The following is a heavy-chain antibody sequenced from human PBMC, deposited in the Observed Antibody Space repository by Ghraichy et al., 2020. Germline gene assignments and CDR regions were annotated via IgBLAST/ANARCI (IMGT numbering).Heavy chain of an antibody. D-gene: IGHD4-17*01. CDR1: GFTFSSYG. Sequence: GGSLRLSCAASGFTFSSYGMHWVRQAPGKGLEWVSVIWYDGSNKYYADSVKGRFTISRDNSKNTRYLQMNSLRAEDTAVYYCARDLDDYGDALDYWGQGTLVTVSS. V-gene: IGHV3-33*01. J-gene: IGHJ4*02. CDR2: IWYDGSNK. CDR3: ARDLDDYGDALDY.